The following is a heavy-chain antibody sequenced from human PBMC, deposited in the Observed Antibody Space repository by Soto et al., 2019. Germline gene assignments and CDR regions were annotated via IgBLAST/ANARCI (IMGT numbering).Heavy chain of an antibody. CDR1: GYTLTELS. CDR3: ATGQGLGYCSGGSCYPNYYYYGMDV. V-gene: IGHV1-24*01. D-gene: IGHD2-15*01. Sequence: QVQLVQSGAEVKKPGASVKVSCKVSGYTLTELSMHWVRQAPGKGLEWMGGFDPEDGETIYAQKFQGRVTMTEDTSTDTADXXLXSXXSEDTAVYYCATGQGLGYCSGGSCYPNYYYYGMDVWGQGTTVTVSS. J-gene: IGHJ6*02. CDR2: FDPEDGET.